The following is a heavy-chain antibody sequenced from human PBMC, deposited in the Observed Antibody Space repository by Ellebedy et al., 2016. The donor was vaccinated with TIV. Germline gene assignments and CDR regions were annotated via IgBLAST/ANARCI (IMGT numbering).Heavy chain of an antibody. D-gene: IGHD5-12*01. CDR1: GFTFSDYY. Sequence: GESLKISCAASGFTFSDYYMTWIRQAPGAGLEWLAYITSSGSYTIYADSVDGRFTISRDNDKKSLYLQMNGLRLEDTAVYYCARGSPTKIRGAFDYWGQGALVSVSS. J-gene: IGHJ4*02. V-gene: IGHV3-11*06. CDR3: ARGSPTKIRGAFDY. CDR2: ITSSGSYT.